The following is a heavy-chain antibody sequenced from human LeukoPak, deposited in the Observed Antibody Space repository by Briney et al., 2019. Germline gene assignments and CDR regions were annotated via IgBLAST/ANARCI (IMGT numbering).Heavy chain of an antibody. V-gene: IGHV5-51*01. Sequence: PGESLKISCKGSGYSFTYYWIGWVRQMPGKGLEWMGIIYPGDSDTRYRPSFQGQVTTSVDKSISTAYLQWSSLKASDTAMYYCARQDGNSKYYFDYWGQGTLVTVSS. D-gene: IGHD1-1*01. J-gene: IGHJ4*02. CDR2: IYPGDSDT. CDR1: GYSFTYYW. CDR3: ARQDGNSKYYFDY.